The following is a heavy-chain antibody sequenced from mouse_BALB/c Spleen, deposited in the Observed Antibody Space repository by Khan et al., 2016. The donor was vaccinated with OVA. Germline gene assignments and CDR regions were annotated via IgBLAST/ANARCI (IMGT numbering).Heavy chain of an antibody. D-gene: IGHD1-1*01. CDR1: GYSITTDYA. J-gene: IGHJ2*01. Sequence: EVQLQESGPGLVKPSQSLSLTCTVTGYSITTDYAWNWLRQFPGNKLEWMGFISYSGNTKYNPSLKSRISITRDTSKNQFFLQLKSMTTEDTARYYWARVYGGDFDYWGQGTTLTVSS. CDR2: ISYSGNT. V-gene: IGHV3-2*02. CDR3: ARVYGGDFDY.